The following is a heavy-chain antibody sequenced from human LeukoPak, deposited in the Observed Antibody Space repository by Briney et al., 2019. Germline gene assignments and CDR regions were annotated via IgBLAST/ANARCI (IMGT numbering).Heavy chain of an antibody. V-gene: IGHV3-21*01. CDR1: GFTFSNYR. D-gene: IGHD1-26*01. J-gene: IGHJ3*02. Sequence: GGSLRLSCAASGFTFSNYRMNWVRQAPGKGLEWVSSISSSSSYIYYADSVKGRFTISRDNAKNSLYLQMNSLRAEDTAVYYCASSSGSYYLAFDIWGQGTMVTVSS. CDR3: ASSSGSYYLAFDI. CDR2: ISSSSSYI.